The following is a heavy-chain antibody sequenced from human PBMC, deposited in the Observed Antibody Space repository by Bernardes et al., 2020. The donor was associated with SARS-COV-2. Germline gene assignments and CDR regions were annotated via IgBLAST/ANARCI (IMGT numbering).Heavy chain of an antibody. CDR2: IYYSGST. D-gene: IGHD3-22*01. CDR3: ARSPLMIVVVSAFDI. V-gene: IGHV4-31*03. CDR1: GGSIRSGGYY. J-gene: IGHJ3*02. Sequence: SETLSRTCTVSGGSIRSGGYYWSWIRQHPGKGLEWIGYIYYSGSTYYNPSLKSRVTISVDTSKNQFSLKLSSVTASDTAVYYCARSPLMIVVVSAFDIWGQGTMVTVSS.